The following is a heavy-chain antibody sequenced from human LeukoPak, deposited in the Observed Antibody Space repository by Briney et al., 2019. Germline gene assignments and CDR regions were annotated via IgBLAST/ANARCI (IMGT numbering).Heavy chain of an antibody. D-gene: IGHD6-13*01. J-gene: IGHJ4*02. CDR3: VRDLSGIAAL. CDR2: INSDGSSI. V-gene: IGHV3-74*01. CDR1: GFTFSSYW. Sequence: GGSLRLSCAASGFTFSSYWMHWVRQAPGKWLVWVSRINSDGSSISNADSVKGRLTISRDNAKNTLHLQMDSLRAEDTAVYYCVRDLSGIAALWGQGTLVTVSS.